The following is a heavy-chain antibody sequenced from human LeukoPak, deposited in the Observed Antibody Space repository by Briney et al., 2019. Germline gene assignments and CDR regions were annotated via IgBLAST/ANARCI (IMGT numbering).Heavy chain of an antibody. V-gene: IGHV3-23*01. CDR3: AKDRGMQFPYYKNV. D-gene: IGHD1-14*01. CDR1: GFTFNNYA. J-gene: IGHJ6*03. CDR2: ITGSGGNT. Sequence: LPGGSLRLSCAASGFTFNNYAMTWVRQAPGQGLEWVSIITGSGGNTYYAVSVKGRFIISRDNSKNTLYLQMNSLRVEDTAIYYCAKDRGMQFPYYKNVWGKGTRVTVSS.